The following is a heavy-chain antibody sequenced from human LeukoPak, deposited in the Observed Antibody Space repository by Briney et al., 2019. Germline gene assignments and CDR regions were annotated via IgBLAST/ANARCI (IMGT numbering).Heavy chain of an antibody. V-gene: IGHV1-69*04. Sequence: GSSVKVSCKASGGTFSSYTISWVRQAPGQGLEWMGRIIPILGIANYAQKFQGSVTITADKSTSTAYMELSSLRSEDTAVYYCARDSYYDSSGLFDYWGQGTLVTVSS. D-gene: IGHD3-22*01. CDR1: GGTFSSYT. CDR3: ARDSYYDSSGLFDY. J-gene: IGHJ4*02. CDR2: IIPILGIA.